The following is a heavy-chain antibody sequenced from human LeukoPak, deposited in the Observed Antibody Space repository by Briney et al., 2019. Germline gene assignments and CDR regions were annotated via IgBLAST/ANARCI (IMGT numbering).Heavy chain of an antibody. J-gene: IGHJ4*02. CDR3: ARAPEFMGGPDLPLGFDY. CDR1: SGSISSSTYY. D-gene: IGHD3-10*01. CDR2: IYYSGST. Sequence: PSETLSLTCTVSSGSISSSTYYWAWIRQPPGKGLEWIGTIYYSGSTYYNPSLKSRVTISVDTSKNQFSLKLSSVTAADTAVYYCARAPEFMGGPDLPLGFDYWGQGTLVTVSS. V-gene: IGHV4-39*07.